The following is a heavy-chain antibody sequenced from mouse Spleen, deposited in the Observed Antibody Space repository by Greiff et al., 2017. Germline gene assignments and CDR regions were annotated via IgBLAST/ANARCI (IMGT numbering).Heavy chain of an antibody. V-gene: IGHV1-80*01. CDR1: GYAFSSYW. Sequence: QVQLKQSGAELVRPGSSVKISCKASGYAFSSYWMNWVKQRPGQGLEWIGQIYPGDGDTNYNGKFKGKATLTADKSSSTAYMQLSSLTSEDSAVYFCARSDYGGYCFGYWGQGTPLTVSS. CDR2: IYPGDGDT. CDR3: ARSDYGGYCFGY. D-gene: IGHD1-1*02. J-gene: IGHJ2*01.